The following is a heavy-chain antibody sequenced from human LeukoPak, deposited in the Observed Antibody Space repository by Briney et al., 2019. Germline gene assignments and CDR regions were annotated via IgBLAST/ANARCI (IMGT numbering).Heavy chain of an antibody. Sequence: PSETLSLTCAVYGGSFRGYYWSWIRQPPGKGLEWIGEINFGGSINYTPSLKSRVTISVDTSKNQFSLKLSSVTAADTAVYYCAGGPRNCGGRLDYWGQGTLVTVSS. D-gene: IGHD4-23*01. CDR2: INFGGSI. CDR3: AGGPRNCGGRLDY. V-gene: IGHV4-34*01. CDR1: GGSFRGYY. J-gene: IGHJ4*02.